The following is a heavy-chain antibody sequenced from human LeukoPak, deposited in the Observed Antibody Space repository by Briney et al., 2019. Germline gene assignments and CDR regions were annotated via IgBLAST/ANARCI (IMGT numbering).Heavy chain of an antibody. Sequence: GRSLRLSCAASGFTFSESWMTWVRQVPGQGLEWVAHINHEGGGIQYVDSVKGRFTISRDNAKGSVYLQMNSLRAEDTAIYHCATYINWVAGDVWGQGTTVIVSS. J-gene: IGHJ6*02. CDR2: INHEGGGI. V-gene: IGHV3-7*01. CDR1: GFTFSESW. CDR3: ATYINWVAGDV. D-gene: IGHD1-1*01.